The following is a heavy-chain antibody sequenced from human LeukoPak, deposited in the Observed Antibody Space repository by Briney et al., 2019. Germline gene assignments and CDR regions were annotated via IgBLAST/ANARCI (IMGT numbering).Heavy chain of an antibody. CDR2: IYGGGGT. Sequence: GGSLRLSCRTSGFSVNNNYMSWVRQAPGGGLEWVSTIYGGGGTSYADSVKGRFTISRDQSTNTVFLQMTTLRPEDTATYFCARELRMAACFSQFDYWGNGTLVAVSS. D-gene: IGHD5-24*01. J-gene: IGHJ4*01. CDR3: ARELRMAACFSQFDY. CDR1: GFSVNNNY. V-gene: IGHV3-53*01.